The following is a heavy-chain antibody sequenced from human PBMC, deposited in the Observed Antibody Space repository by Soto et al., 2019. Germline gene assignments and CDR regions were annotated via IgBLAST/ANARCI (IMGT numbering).Heavy chain of an antibody. D-gene: IGHD6-13*01. CDR3: ASATERAAAGTEDLGKYYYYYYMDV. V-gene: IGHV3-48*01. CDR2: ISSSSSTI. J-gene: IGHJ6*03. CDR1: GFTFSSYS. Sequence: PGGSLRLSCAASGFTFSSYSMNWVRQAPGKGLEWVSYISSSSSTIYYADSVKGRFTISRDNAKNSLYLQMNSLRAEDTAVYYCASATERAAAGTEDLGKYYYYYYMDVWGKGTTVTVSS.